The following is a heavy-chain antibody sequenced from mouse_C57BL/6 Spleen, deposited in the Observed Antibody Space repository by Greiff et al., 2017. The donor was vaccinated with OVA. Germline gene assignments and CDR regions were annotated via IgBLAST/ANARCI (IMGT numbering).Heavy chain of an antibody. Sequence: VQLQQSGPELVKPGASVKMSCKASGYTFTDYNMHWVKQSHGKSLEWIGYINPNNGGTSYNQKFKGKATLTVNKSSSTAYMELRSLTSEDSAVYYCARSKGANWDVAFFAYWGQGTLVTVSA. V-gene: IGHV1-22*01. CDR1: GYTFTDYN. D-gene: IGHD4-1*01. CDR3: ARSKGANWDVAFFAY. CDR2: INPNNGGT. J-gene: IGHJ3*01.